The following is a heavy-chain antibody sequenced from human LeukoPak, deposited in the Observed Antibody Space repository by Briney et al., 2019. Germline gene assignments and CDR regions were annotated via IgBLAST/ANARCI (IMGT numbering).Heavy chain of an antibody. J-gene: IGHJ3*02. Sequence: PSETLSLTCTVSGGSISNYYWTWIRQPPGKGLEWIGRIYTGGSTNYNPSLKSRVTMSVDTSKNQFSLKLSSVTAADTAVYYCARSTLAYCGGDCYADAFDIWGQGTMVTVSS. CDR3: ARSTLAYCGGDCYADAFDI. D-gene: IGHD2-21*02. CDR2: IYTGGST. V-gene: IGHV4-4*07. CDR1: GGSISNYY.